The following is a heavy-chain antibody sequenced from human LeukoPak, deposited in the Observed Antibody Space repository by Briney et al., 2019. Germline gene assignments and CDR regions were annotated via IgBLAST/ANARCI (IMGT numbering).Heavy chain of an antibody. CDR1: GGSISSGDYY. J-gene: IGHJ6*02. CDR2: IYYSGST. CDR3: ARAPDIVVVPAATPVIYYYYGMDV. V-gene: IGHV4-30-4*01. Sequence: PSQTLSLTCTVSGGSISSGDYYWSWIRQPPGKGLEWIGYIYYSGSTYYNPSLKSRVTISVDTSKNQFSLKLSSVTAADTAVYYCARAPDIVVVPAATPVIYYYYGMDVWGQGTTVTVSS. D-gene: IGHD2-2*01.